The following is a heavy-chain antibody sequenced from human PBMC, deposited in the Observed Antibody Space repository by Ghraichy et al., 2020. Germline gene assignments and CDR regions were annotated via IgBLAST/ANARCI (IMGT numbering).Heavy chain of an antibody. J-gene: IGHJ6*02. D-gene: IGHD2-2*02. V-gene: IGHV1-18*01. CDR2: ISAYNGNT. Sequence: ASVKVSCKASGYTFTSYGISWVRQAPGQGLEWMGWISAYNGNTNYAQKLQGRVTMTTDTSTSTAYMELRSLRSDDTAVYYCARANYCSSTSCYTVSPMRDYGMDVWCQGTTVTVSS. CDR1: GYTFTSYG. CDR3: ARANYCSSTSCYTVSPMRDYGMDV.